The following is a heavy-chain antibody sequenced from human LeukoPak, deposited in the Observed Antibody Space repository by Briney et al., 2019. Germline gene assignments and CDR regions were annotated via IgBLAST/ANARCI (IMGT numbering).Heavy chain of an antibody. CDR3: ARGDSSSWYADY. CDR2: IIPILGIA. V-gene: IGHV1-69*04. D-gene: IGHD6-13*01. J-gene: IGHJ4*02. CDR1: GYTFTGYY. Sequence: ASVKVSCKASGYTFTGYYMHWVRQAPGQGLEWMGRIIPILGIANYAQKFQGRVTITADKSTSTAYMELSSLRSEDTAVYYFARGDSSSWYADYWGQGTLVTVSS.